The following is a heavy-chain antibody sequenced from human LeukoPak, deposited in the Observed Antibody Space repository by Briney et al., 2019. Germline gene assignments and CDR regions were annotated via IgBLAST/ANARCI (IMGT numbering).Heavy chain of an antibody. D-gene: IGHD3-10*01. V-gene: IGHV4-61*02. CDR3: ARGGATMVRGVIIPWFDP. J-gene: IGHJ5*02. CDR1: GGSISSGSYY. Sequence: SETLSLTCTVSGGSISSGSYYWSWIRQPAGKGLEWIGRIYTTGSTNYNPSLKSRVTISVDTSKNHFSLKLSSVTAADTAVYYCARGGATMVRGVIIPWFDPWGQGTLVTVSS. CDR2: IYTTGST.